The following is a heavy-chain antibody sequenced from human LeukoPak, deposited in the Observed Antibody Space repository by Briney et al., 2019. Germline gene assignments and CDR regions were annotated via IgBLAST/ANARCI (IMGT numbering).Heavy chain of an antibody. CDR3: ARGVVGFDY. J-gene: IGHJ4*02. CDR2: IYSGGST. V-gene: IGHV3-53*01. Sequence: GGSLRLSCAASGFTFSSYGMHWVRQAPGKGLEWVSVIYSGGSTYYADSVKGRFTISRDNSKNTLYLQMNSLRAEDTAVYYCARGVVGFDYWGQGTLVTVSS. D-gene: IGHD2-21*01. CDR1: GFTFSSYG.